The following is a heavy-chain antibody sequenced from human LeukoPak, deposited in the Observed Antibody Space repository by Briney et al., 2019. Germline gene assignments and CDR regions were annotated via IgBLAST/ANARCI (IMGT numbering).Heavy chain of an antibody. V-gene: IGHV3-48*03. J-gene: IGHJ4*02. D-gene: IGHD4-23*01. CDR1: GFTFSNYE. CDR2: ISSSGSDI. CDR3: AREYGGSSPFDY. Sequence: PGGSLRLSCAASGFTFSNYEMHWVRQAPGKGLEWVPYISSSGSDIYYADSVKGRFTISRDNAKNSLYLHMNSLRAEDTAVYYCAREYGGSSPFDYWGEGALVTVSS.